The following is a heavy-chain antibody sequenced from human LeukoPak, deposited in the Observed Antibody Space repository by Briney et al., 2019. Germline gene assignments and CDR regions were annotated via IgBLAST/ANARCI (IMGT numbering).Heavy chain of an antibody. CDR2: MYYSGST. CDR3: ARGRVSSSSWSSTYYYYFYMDV. CDR1: GGSVSSYY. Sequence: SETLSLTCTVSGGSVSSYYWSWIRQPPGKGLEWIGYMYYSGSTNYNPSLNSRVTISRDTSKNHFSLELSSVTAADTAVYFCARGRVSSSSWSSTYYYYFYMDVWGKGTTVTVSS. J-gene: IGHJ6*03. V-gene: IGHV4-59*02. D-gene: IGHD6-13*01.